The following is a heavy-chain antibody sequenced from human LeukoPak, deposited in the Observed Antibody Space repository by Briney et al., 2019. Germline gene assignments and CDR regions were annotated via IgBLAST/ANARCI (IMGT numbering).Heavy chain of an antibody. J-gene: IGHJ4*02. CDR2: IYISGST. V-gene: IGHV4-4*07. CDR1: GGSISSHY. CDR3: AREDTSGWFSSNFDY. Sequence: SETLSLTCTVAGGSISSHYWSWIRQPAGEGLEWIGRIYISGSTNYNPSLKSRVTMSVDTSKNQFSLKLSSVTAADTAVYYCAREDTSGWFSSNFDYWGQGTLVTVSS. D-gene: IGHD6-19*01.